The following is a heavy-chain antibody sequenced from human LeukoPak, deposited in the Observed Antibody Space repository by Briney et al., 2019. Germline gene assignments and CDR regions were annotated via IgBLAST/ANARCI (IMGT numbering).Heavy chain of an antibody. CDR2: INPNSGGT. V-gene: IGHV1-2*02. D-gene: IGHD3-10*01. J-gene: IGHJ3*02. CDR1: GYTFTGSY. CDR3: ATSTKYGSRSWGAFDI. Sequence: GASVKVSCKASGYTFTGSYMHWVRQAPGQGLEWMGWINPNSGGTNYAQKFQGRVTMTRDTSISTAYMDLSRLRSDDTAVYYCATSTKYGSRSWGAFDIWGQGTMVTVSS.